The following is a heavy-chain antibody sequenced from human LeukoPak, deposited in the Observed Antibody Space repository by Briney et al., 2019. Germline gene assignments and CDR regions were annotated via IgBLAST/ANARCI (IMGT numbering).Heavy chain of an antibody. CDR2: INPSGGST. CDR1: GYTFTSYY. Sequence: ASVKVSCKASGYTFTSYYMHWVRQAPGQGLEWMGIINPSGGSTSYAQKFQGRVTMTRDMSTSTVYMELSSLRSEDTAVYYCASLWGATLRSDAFDIWGQGTMVTVSS. V-gene: IGHV1-46*01. D-gene: IGHD1-26*01. CDR3: ASLWGATLRSDAFDI. J-gene: IGHJ3*02.